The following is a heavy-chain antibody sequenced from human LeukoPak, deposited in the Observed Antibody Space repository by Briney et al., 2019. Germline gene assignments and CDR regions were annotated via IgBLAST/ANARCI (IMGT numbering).Heavy chain of an antibody. Sequence: GRSLRLSCAASGFNFRNHGIHWVRQAPGKGLEWVAVTWYDGNKNYYADSVKGRFIISRGNSKNTASLQMNSLRAEDTAVYYCARGDTAPGFDLWGQGTLVAVSS. CDR2: TWYDGNKN. J-gene: IGHJ5*02. CDR3: ARGDTAPGFDL. CDR1: GFNFRNHG. D-gene: IGHD5-18*01. V-gene: IGHV3-33*01.